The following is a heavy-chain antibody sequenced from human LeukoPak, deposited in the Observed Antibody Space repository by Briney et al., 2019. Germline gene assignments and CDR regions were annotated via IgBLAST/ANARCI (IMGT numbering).Heavy chain of an antibody. CDR2: IRYDGSNK. D-gene: IGHD6-13*01. Sequence: GGSLRLSCAASGFTFSSYGMHWVRQAPGKGLEWVAFIRYDGSNKYCADSVKGRFTISRDNSKNTLYLQMNSLRAEDTAVYYCAKDQGYSSSWYDDYWGQGTLVTVSS. CDR3: AKDQGYSSSWYDDY. V-gene: IGHV3-30*02. CDR1: GFTFSSYG. J-gene: IGHJ4*02.